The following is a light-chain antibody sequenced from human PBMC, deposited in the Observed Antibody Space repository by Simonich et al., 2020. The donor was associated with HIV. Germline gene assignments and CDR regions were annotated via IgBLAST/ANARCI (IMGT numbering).Light chain of an antibody. CDR2: AAS. CDR3: QQYNNWPSPFT. J-gene: IGKJ3*01. CDR1: RNVASN. Sequence: EIVMTQSPATLSVSPGESATLYCRARRNVASNLAWYQQKPRQAPRLLIYAASSRATGIPARFSGSGFGTEFTLTISSIQSEDFAVYSCQQYNNWPSPFTFGPGTKVEIK. V-gene: IGKV3-15*01.